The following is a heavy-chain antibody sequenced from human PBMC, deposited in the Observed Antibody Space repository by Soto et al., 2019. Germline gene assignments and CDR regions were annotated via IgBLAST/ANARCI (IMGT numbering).Heavy chain of an antibody. V-gene: IGHV4-4*07. CDR2: VSTNGAT. CDR3: ARADYEILTGSYAMDV. Sequence: SETLSLTCTVSDDFISSYYWNWIRQPAGKGLERIGRVSTNGATNYNPSLESRVTMSVDTSKNQFSLKLTSVTAADTAVYFCARADYEILTGSYAMDVWGQGSTVTVSS. CDR1: DDFISSYY. J-gene: IGHJ6*02. D-gene: IGHD3-9*01.